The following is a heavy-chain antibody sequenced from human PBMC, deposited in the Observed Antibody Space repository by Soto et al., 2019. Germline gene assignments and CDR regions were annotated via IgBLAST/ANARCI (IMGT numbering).Heavy chain of an antibody. V-gene: IGHV3-21*01. CDR3: ASATVVAGTFDF. CDR2: ISSGSSNI. CDR1: GFAFRSYN. J-gene: IGHJ4*02. Sequence: EVQLVESGGGLVKPGGSLTLSCAGSGFAFRSYNMNWVRQPPGKGLEWVASISSGSSNIYYADSVKGRSTISRDNAKDSLYLQMDSLRAEDSAVYYCASATVVAGTFDFWGQGTLLTVSS. D-gene: IGHD2-15*01.